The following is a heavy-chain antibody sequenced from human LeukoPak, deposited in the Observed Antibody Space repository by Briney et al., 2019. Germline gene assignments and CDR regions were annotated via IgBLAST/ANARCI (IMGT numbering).Heavy chain of an antibody. J-gene: IGHJ6*02. D-gene: IGHD1-1*01. Sequence: GGSLRLSCAASGFTFSSHSMNWVRQAPGKGLEWVSHISSSSSTIYYADSVKGRFTISRDNAKNTLCVQMNSPRAEDTAVYYCTRDWRKAGMYVWGQGTTVTVSS. CDR2: ISSSSSTI. CDR3: TRDWRKAGMYV. V-gene: IGHV3-48*04. CDR1: GFTFSSHS.